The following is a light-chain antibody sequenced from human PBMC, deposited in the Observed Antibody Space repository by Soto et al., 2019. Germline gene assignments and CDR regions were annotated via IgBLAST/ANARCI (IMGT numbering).Light chain of an antibody. CDR2: ATS. Sequence: DIQLTQSPSFLSASVGDRVTITCRASQALNSYFAWYQQKPGKAPKLLLYATSTLQSVFPSRFSGSGSGAEFTLTITSLQPEDIATYYCQQLNSYPVTFGGGTKVEIK. J-gene: IGKJ4*01. CDR1: QALNSY. V-gene: IGKV1-9*01. CDR3: QQLNSYPVT.